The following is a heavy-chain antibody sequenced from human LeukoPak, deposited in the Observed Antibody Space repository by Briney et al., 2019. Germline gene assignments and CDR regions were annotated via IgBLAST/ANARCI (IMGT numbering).Heavy chain of an antibody. J-gene: IGHJ6*02. V-gene: IGHV2-26*01. D-gene: IGHD6-19*01. CDR2: IFSNDEK. CDR1: GFSLSNARTG. CDR3: ARTYMAVAGLYYYYGMDV. Sequence: SGPVLVKPTETLTLTCTVSGFSLSNARTGVSWIRQPPGKALEWLAHIFSNDEKSYSTSLKSRLTISKDTSKSQVVLTMTNMDPVDTATYYCARTYMAVAGLYYYYGMDVWGQGTTVTVSS.